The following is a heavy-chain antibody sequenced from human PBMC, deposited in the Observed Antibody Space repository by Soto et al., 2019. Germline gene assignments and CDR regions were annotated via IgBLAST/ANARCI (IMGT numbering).Heavy chain of an antibody. Sequence: QVQLMQSGAEVKKPGSSVKVSCKASGGTFSTSAISWVRQAPGEGLEWVGGIMPVFATPDYAQKFQGRVTISADESTTTAYLELTSLLTDDTAVYYCARDKDRQQLGGNYYYILDVWGQGTAITVTS. D-gene: IGHD3-3*02. CDR2: IMPVFATP. CDR1: GGTFSTSA. V-gene: IGHV1-69*12. J-gene: IGHJ6*02. CDR3: ARDKDRQQLGGNYYYILDV.